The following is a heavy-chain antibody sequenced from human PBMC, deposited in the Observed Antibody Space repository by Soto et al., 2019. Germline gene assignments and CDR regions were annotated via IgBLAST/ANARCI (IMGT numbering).Heavy chain of an antibody. CDR3: ARGVLLWFGELPLGYFDL. D-gene: IGHD3-10*01. J-gene: IGHJ2*01. Sequence: QVQLQESGPGLVKPSQTLSLTCTVSGGSISSGDYYWSWIRQPPGKGLEWIGYIYYSGSTYYNPSLKSRVTISVDTSKNQFSLKLSSVTAADTAVYYCARGVLLWFGELPLGYFDLWGRGTLVTVSS. V-gene: IGHV4-30-4*01. CDR2: IYYSGST. CDR1: GGSISSGDYY.